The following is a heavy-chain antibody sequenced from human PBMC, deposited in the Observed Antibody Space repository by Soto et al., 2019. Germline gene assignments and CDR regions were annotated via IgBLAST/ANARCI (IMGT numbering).Heavy chain of an antibody. D-gene: IGHD2-15*01. CDR2: IWYDGSNK. Sequence: QVQLVQSGGGVVQPGRSLRLSCAASGFIFNEYGMHWVRQAPGKGLEWVAVIWYDGSNKYYADSVKGRFTFSRDNSKNTMSLQMNSLRVEDTAIYYCARWGCSGSTCNLNQRSFDLWGQGTLVTVSS. J-gene: IGHJ4*02. V-gene: IGHV3-33*01. CDR1: GFIFNEYG. CDR3: ARWGCSGSTCNLNQRSFDL.